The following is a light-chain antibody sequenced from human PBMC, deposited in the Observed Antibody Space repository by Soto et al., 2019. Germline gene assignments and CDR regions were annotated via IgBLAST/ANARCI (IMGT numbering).Light chain of an antibody. J-gene: IGLJ1*01. CDR2: DVS. V-gene: IGLV2-14*01. Sequence: QSDLTQPASVSGSPGQSITISCPGTSGDVGCYNYVSWYQQHPGKAPKLMIYDVSNRPSGVSNRFSGSKSGNTASLTISGLQAEDEADYYCSSYTSSRDVFGTGTKVTVL. CDR1: SGDVGCYNY. CDR3: SSYTSSRDV.